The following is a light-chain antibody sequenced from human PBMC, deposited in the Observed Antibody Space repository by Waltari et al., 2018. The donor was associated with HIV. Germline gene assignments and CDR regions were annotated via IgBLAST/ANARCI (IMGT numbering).Light chain of an antibody. CDR1: PDVGHW. CDR3: QQTIGFPPWT. V-gene: IGKV1-12*01. CDR2: AAS. Sequence: DIQMTQSPSFVSASVGDRFTITFRPRPDVGHWLAWYQQKPGKAPKLLIYAASFLQSGVPSRFSGNGSGTDFTLSISRLHPEDFATFFGQQTIGFPPWTFGQGTKVELK. J-gene: IGKJ1*01.